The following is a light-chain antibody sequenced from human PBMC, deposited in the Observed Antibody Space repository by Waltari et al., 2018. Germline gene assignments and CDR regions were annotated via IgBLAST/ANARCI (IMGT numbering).Light chain of an antibody. Sequence: AIRLTQSPSSIAASTGDRVTITCRASQGVGSYLAWYQQKSGRAPKLLLYASSSLEAEVPSRFCGSGSGTDFTLTISCLQSEDFASYFCQQYYSYPVTFGQGTRV. CDR2: ASS. CDR3: QQYYSYPVT. CDR1: QGVGSY. V-gene: IGKV1-8*01. J-gene: IGKJ1*01.